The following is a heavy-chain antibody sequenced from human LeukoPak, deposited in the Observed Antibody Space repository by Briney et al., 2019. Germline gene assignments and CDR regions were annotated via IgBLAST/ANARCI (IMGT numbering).Heavy chain of an antibody. J-gene: IGHJ3*02. V-gene: IGHV4-61*02. D-gene: IGHD3-16*01. CDR3: ASLGARISGAFDI. CDR1: GGSISSSSYY. Sequence: SETLSLTCTVSGGSISSSSYYWSWIRQPAGKGLEWIGRIYTSGSTNYNPSLKSRVTMSVDTSKNQSSLKLSSVTAADTAVYYCASLGARISGAFDIWGQGTMVTVSS. CDR2: IYTSGST.